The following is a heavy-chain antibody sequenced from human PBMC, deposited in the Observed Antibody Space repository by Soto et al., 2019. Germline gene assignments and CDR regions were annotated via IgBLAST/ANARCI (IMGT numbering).Heavy chain of an antibody. V-gene: IGHV4-34*10. CDR1: GGPFSGFY. CDR3: ARFRRGPADLFDND. J-gene: IGHJ4*02. CDR2: INDSGST. Sequence: SETLSLTCAVYGGPFSGFYWSWMRQPPGKGLEWIGEINDSGSTTYNPSLKSRVTMSVDTSKNQFSLKLSSMTAADTAVYYCARFRRGPADLFDNDWGQGILVTVSS. D-gene: IGHD2-2*01.